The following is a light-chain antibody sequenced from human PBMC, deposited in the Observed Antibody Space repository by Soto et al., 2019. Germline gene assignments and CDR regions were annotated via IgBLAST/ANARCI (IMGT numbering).Light chain of an antibody. CDR3: QQYQRYPPS. Sequence: DIQMTQSPPSLSASVGDRVTIICRASESINIYLAWFQQKPGKAPKSLIYGATSLQRGVPSRFSGSGGDTDFSLTISSLQPEDIATYYCQQYQRYPPSFGGGTKVDI. CDR1: ESINIY. V-gene: IGKV1-16*01. CDR2: GAT. J-gene: IGKJ4*01.